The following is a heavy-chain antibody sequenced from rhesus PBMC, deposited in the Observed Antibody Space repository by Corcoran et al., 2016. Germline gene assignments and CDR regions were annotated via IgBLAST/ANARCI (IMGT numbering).Heavy chain of an antibody. V-gene: IGHV4-143*01. Sequence: QVQLQESGPGLVKPSETLSLTCTVSGGSIGDSYYWNWIRQPQGKGLEWMGRIFGMGGTTRYNPFLKSRVPIIRDPSKNQFSLILTSVTAADPAVYYCASRRNDYYTSWGQGVLVTVSS. D-gene: IGHD3-22*01. CDR3: ASRRNDYYTS. CDR1: GGSIGDSYY. CDR2: IFGMGGTT. J-gene: IGHJ4*01.